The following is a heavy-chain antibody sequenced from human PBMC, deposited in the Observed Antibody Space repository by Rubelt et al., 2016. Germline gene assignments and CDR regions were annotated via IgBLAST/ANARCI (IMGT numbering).Heavy chain of an antibody. D-gene: IGHD5-12*01. Sequence: QVQLQESGPRLVKPSETLSLTCTVSGGSIRSYYWSWVRQPPGKRLEWIGFIYYSGTTNYNPPPKSRVTLSVDKSKNQFSPALTSVSGADTAQYDCARGGYLTFRCDYWGRGALVTDAS. V-gene: IGHV4-59*01. J-gene: IGHJ4*02. CDR2: IYYSGTT. CDR1: GGSIRSYY. CDR3: ARGGYLTFRCDY.